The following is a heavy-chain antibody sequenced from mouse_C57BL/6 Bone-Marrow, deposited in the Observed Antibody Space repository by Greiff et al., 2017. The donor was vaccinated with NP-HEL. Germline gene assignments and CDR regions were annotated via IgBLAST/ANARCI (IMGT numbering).Heavy chain of an antibody. CDR1: GYTFTSYG. CDR2: IYPRSGNT. CDR3: ARCRPPLAY. J-gene: IGHJ3*01. V-gene: IGHV1-81*01. Sequence: QVQLQQSGAELARPGASVKLSCKASGYTFTSYGISWVKQRTGQGLEWIGEIYPRSGNTYYNEKFKGKATLTADKSSSTAYMELRSLTSEDSAVYFCARCRPPLAYWGQGTLVTVSA. D-gene: IGHD6-1*01.